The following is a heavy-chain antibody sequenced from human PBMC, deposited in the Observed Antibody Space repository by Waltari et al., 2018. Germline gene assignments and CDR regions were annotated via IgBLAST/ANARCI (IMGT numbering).Heavy chain of an antibody. Sequence: QVQLVQSGAEVKKPGASVKVSCKASGYTFTSYDINWVRQATGQGLEWMGWVNPNSGNTGYAQKFQGRVTMTRNTSISTAYIELSSLRSEDTAVYYCARGTTEYSSSWFPGWGQGTLVTVSS. D-gene: IGHD6-13*01. J-gene: IGHJ4*02. CDR1: GYTFTSYD. CDR2: VNPNSGNT. V-gene: IGHV1-8*01. CDR3: ARGTTEYSSSWFPG.